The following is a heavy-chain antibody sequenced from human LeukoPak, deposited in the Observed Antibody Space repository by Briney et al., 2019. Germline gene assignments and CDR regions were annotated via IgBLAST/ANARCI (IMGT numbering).Heavy chain of an antibody. CDR3: ARGLYYYDSSGYYQPRGIDY. V-gene: IGHV3-21*01. D-gene: IGHD3-22*01. CDR1: GFTFSSYS. Sequence: GGSLRLSCAASGFTFSSYSMNWVRQALGKGLEWVSSISSSSSYIYYADSVKGRFTISRDNAKNSLYLQMNSLRAEDTAVYYCARGLYYYDSSGYYQPRGIDYWGQGTLVTVSS. CDR2: ISSSSSYI. J-gene: IGHJ4*02.